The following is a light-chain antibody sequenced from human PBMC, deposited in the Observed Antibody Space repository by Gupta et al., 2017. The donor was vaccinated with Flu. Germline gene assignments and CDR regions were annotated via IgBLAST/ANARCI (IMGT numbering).Light chain of an antibody. CDR3: QQCNISSRT. CDR2: KAS. V-gene: IGKV1-5*03. J-gene: IGKJ1*01. Sequence: DIQMTQSPSTLSASVGDRVTITCRASQSISSWLAWYQQKPGKAPKLLIYKASTLESGVPSRFSGSGSGTEFTLTISSLQPDDFATYYCQQCNISSRTFGQGTKVEIK. CDR1: QSISSW.